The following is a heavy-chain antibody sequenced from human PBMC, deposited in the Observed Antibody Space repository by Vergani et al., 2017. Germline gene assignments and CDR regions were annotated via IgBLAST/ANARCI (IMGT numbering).Heavy chain of an antibody. CDR3: ANSVSAGNVGVAYFGMDV. CDR2: IRYDGSSE. CDR1: GFSFNTYG. D-gene: IGHD1-26*01. J-gene: IGHJ6*02. Sequence: QVQILQSGGGVVQPGGSLRLSCTMSGFSFNTYGIHWVRQAPGTGLEWVSFIRYDGSSEYYGDSVKGRFTIGRDKSQNTVNLQMNSLRTEDTAVYFCANSVSAGNVGVAYFGMDVWGRGTTVTVSS. V-gene: IGHV3-30*02.